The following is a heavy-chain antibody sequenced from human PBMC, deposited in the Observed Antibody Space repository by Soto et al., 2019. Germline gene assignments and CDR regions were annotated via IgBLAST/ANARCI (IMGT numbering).Heavy chain of an antibody. CDR2: VRFRGST. D-gene: IGHD6-19*01. CDR1: GGSITTYY. J-gene: IGHJ4*02. CDR3: AGDPTVAGTGILFDY. Sequence: SETLSLTCTVSGGSITTYYWSWIRQPPGKGLEWIGYVRFRGSTVYNPSLRSRVTISVDTSKNQFSLKLTSVTAADTAVYYCAGDPTVAGTGILFDYWGQGALVTVSS. V-gene: IGHV4-59*01.